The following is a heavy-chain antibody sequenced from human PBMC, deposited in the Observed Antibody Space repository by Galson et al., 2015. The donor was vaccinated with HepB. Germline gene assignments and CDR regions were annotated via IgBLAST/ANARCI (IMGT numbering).Heavy chain of an antibody. J-gene: IGHJ5*02. Sequence: PALVKPTQTLTLTCTFSGFSLSTSGMRVSWIRQPPGKALEWLARIDWDDEKFYSTSLKTRLTISKDTSKNQVVLTMTNMAPVDTAIDYCAREYCSSGGCSGHARGPDPCVQGTQVTASS. CDR2: IDWDDEK. CDR3: AREYCSSGGCSGHARGPDP. D-gene: IGHD2-15*01. V-gene: IGHV2-70*04. CDR1: GFSLSTSGMR.